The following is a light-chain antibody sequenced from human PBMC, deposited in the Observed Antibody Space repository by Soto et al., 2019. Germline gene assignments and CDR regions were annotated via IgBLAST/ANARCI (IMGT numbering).Light chain of an antibody. CDR3: MQARETPWT. CDR1: QSLLDRNGHN. V-gene: IGKV2-28*01. Sequence: DIVMTQSPLSLPVTPGEPASISCRSSQSLLDRNGHNLHWYLQKSGQSPQLLIYLGSNRASGVPDRFSGSVSGRDVTLRISRVEAEDVGVYYCMQARETPWTFGQGTKVEVK. CDR2: LGS. J-gene: IGKJ1*01.